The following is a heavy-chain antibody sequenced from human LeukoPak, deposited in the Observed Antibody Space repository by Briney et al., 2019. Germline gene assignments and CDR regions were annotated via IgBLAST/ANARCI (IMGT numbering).Heavy chain of an antibody. J-gene: IGHJ4*02. V-gene: IGHV3-21*01. CDR2: ISSSSGNI. D-gene: IGHD6-13*01. Sequence: PGGSLRLSCAASGFTFSSYSMNWVRQAPGKGLEWVSSISSSSGNIYYADSVKGRFTMSRDSTKNSLYLQMNSLRAEDTAVYYCARAETLAAAGTVAFDWGQGTLVTVSS. CDR1: GFTFSSYS. CDR3: ARAETLAAAGTVAFD.